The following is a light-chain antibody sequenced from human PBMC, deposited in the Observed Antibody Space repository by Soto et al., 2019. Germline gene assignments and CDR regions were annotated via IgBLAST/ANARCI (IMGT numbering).Light chain of an antibody. J-gene: IGKJ4*01. V-gene: IGKV3-15*01. CDR3: QQYNNWPRAT. Sequence: ETVMTQSPATLSVSPGERATLSCRASQSISNNLAWYQQKPGQSPRLIMFRTSTRATGVPARFSGSGSGTEFNITIRSLQSEDFAVYYCQQYNNWPRATFGGGTKVEI. CDR1: QSISNN. CDR2: RTS.